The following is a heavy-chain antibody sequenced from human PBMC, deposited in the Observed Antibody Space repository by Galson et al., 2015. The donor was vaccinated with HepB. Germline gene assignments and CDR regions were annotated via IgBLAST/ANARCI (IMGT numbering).Heavy chain of an antibody. CDR2: TYYRSKWYN. Sequence: CAISGDSVSSNSATWNWIRQSPSKGLEGLGRTYYRSKWYNDYAVSVKSRITINPDTSKNQFSLQLNSVTSEDTAVYYCARVRTALFDPWGQGTLVTVSS. CDR3: ARVRTALFDP. CDR1: GDSVSSNSAT. D-gene: IGHD5-18*01. J-gene: IGHJ5*02. V-gene: IGHV6-1*01.